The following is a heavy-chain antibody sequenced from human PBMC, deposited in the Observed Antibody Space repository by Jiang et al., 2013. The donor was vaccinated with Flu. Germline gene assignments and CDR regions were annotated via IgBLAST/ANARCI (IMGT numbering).Heavy chain of an antibody. V-gene: IGHV4-61*02. CDR1: GGSSSSGHYY. CDR3: ARSVGVEGGVDYIDW. D-gene: IGHD3-3*01. J-gene: IGHJ4*02. Sequence: GPGLVKPSQTLSLTCTVSGGSSSSGHYYWSWIRRPAGNGLEWIGRIYNSGSTNYNPSLESRVTMSVDTSKRQFSLNLISVTAADTAVYYCARSVGVEGGVDYIDWWGQGTLVTVSS. CDR2: IYNSGST.